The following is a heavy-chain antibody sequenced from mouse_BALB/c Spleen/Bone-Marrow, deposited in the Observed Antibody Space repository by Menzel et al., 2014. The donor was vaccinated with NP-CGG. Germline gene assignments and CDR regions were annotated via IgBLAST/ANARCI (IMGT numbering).Heavy chain of an antibody. CDR1: GFTFSSFG. J-gene: IGHJ4*01. D-gene: IGHD5-1*01. CDR3: ARLGGTYRLYALDY. CDR2: ISSGSSNI. V-gene: IGHV5-17*02. Sequence: EVKLVESGGGLVQPGGSRKLSCAASGFTFSSFGMHWVRQAPEKGLEWVAYISSGSSNIYYADTVKGRFTISRDNPKNTLFMQMTSLRSEDTAMYYCARLGGTYRLYALDYWGQGTSVTVSS.